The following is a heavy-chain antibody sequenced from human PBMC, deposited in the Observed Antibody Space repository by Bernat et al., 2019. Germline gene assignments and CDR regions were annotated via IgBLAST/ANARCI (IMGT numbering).Heavy chain of an antibody. V-gene: IGHV1-24*01. CDR3: ATVGFCSSTSCLHLDQYYGMDV. J-gene: IGHJ6*02. Sequence: QVQLVQSGAEVKKPGASVKVSCKVSGYTLTELSMHWVRQAPGKGLEWMGGFDPEDGETIYAQKFQGRVTMTEDTSTDTAYMELSSLRSEDTAVYYCATVGFCSSTSCLHLDQYYGMDVWGQGTTVTVSS. CDR1: GYTLTELS. D-gene: IGHD2-2*01. CDR2: FDPEDGET.